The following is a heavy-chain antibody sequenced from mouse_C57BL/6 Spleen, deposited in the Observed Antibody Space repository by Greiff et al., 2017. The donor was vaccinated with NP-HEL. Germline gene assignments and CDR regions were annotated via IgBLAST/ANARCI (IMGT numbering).Heavy chain of an antibody. D-gene: IGHD4-1*01. Sequence: EVQLVESGGGLVKPGGSLKLSCAASGFTFSSYAMSWVRQTPEKRLEWVATISDGGSYTYYPDNVKGRFTISGDNAKNNLYLQMSHLKSEDTAMYYCARVNTGSSYWYFDVWGTGTTVTVSS. J-gene: IGHJ1*03. CDR1: GFTFSSYA. CDR2: ISDGGSYT. CDR3: ARVNTGSSYWYFDV. V-gene: IGHV5-4*01.